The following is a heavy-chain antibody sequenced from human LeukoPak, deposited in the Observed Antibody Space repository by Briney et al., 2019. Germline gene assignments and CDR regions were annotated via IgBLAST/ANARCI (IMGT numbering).Heavy chain of an antibody. Sequence: GGSLRLSCAASGFTFSSYSMNWVRQAPGKGLEWVSYISSSSSTIYYADSVKGRFTISRDNAKNSLYLQMNSLRAEDTAVYYCAREKAVDIVAGGFDYWGQGTLVTVSS. CDR1: GFTFSSYS. CDR2: ISSSSSTI. V-gene: IGHV3-48*04. D-gene: IGHD5-12*01. J-gene: IGHJ4*02. CDR3: AREKAVDIVAGGFDY.